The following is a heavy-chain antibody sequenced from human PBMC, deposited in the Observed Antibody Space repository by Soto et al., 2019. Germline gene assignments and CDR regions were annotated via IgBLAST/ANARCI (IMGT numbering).Heavy chain of an antibody. CDR2: IYSSGYT. CDR3: ATVVPDSHGATVNTAGDDAFYI. D-gene: IGHD4-17*01. J-gene: IGHJ3*02. CDR1: GGSISSGYYF. Sequence: QVQLQESGPGLVKPSQTLSLTCTVSGGSISSGYYFWSWIRQPPGKVLEWIGYIYSSGYTSYSPYLKNRVTISEDTFKNQFYLQLSALTPADTSVYDWATVVPDSHGATVNTAGDDAFYIWGQGTMVTVSS. V-gene: IGHV4-30-4*01.